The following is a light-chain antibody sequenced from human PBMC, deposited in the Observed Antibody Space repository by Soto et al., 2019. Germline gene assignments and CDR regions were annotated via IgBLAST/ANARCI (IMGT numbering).Light chain of an antibody. CDR1: QGISTY. J-gene: IGKJ1*01. CDR2: AAS. Sequence: IQMTQSPASLSASVGDRVTITCRASQGISTYLAWYQQKPGKAPKLLIYAASTLQSGVPSRFSGSGSGTEFTLTISSLQSEDFAVYYCQQYHNWWTFGQGTKADI. CDR3: QQYHNWWT. V-gene: IGKV1-9*01.